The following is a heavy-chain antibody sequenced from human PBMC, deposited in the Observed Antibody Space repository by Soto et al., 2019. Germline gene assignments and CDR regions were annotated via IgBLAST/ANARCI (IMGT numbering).Heavy chain of an antibody. CDR3: ARDRGYSYGLNWFDP. CDR2: IIPIFGTA. D-gene: IGHD5-18*01. CDR1: GGTFSSYA. V-gene: IGHV1-69*06. J-gene: IGHJ5*02. Sequence: SVKVSCKASGGTFSSYAISWVRQAPGQGLEWMGGIIPIFGTANYAQKFQGRVTITADKSTSTAYMELSSLRSEDTAVYYCARDRGYSYGLNWFDPWGQGTLVTVSS.